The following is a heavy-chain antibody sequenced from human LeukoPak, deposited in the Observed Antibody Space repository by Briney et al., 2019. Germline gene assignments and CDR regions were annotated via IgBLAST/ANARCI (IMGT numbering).Heavy chain of an antibody. CDR2: IYSGGGT. V-gene: IGHV3-66*01. CDR3: ASDRSSGALDY. Sequence: GGSLRLSCAASGFTVSSSYMNWVRQAPGKGLEWVSLIYSGGGTYYADSVKGRFTISRDNSKNTLFLQMNSLRPDDTALYYCASDRSSGALDYWGQGTRVTVSS. CDR1: GFTVSSSY. J-gene: IGHJ4*02. D-gene: IGHD2-15*01.